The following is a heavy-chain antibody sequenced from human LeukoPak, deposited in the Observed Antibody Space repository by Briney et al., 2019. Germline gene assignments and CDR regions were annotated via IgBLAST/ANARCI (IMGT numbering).Heavy chain of an antibody. CDR1: GFTFSNAW. J-gene: IGHJ4*02. CDR2: IKSEPNGGTT. V-gene: IGHV3-15*01. CDR3: STGWYYFDY. Sequence: PGGSLRLSCAGSGFTFSNAWMNWVRQAPGKGLEWVGRIKSEPNGGTTDYAAPVKGRFSISRDDSRNTVYLQINSLETEDTAVYYCSTGWYYFDYWGLGTLVTVSS. D-gene: IGHD6-13*01.